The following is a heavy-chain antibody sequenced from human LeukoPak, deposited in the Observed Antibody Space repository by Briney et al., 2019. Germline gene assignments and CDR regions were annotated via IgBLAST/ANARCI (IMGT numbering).Heavy chain of an antibody. V-gene: IGHV3-49*04. CDR2: IRSKAYGGTT. CDR3: TRVSVSRAAAGPPFASAY. J-gene: IGHJ4*02. Sequence: GGSLRLSCTASVFTPGEYAVSWVRHAPGGGGECGGFIRSKAYGGTTQYSAAVKGRFTISRDETKSIAYPQMNSLKTEDTAVYYCTRVSVSRAAAGPPFASAYWGQGTLVTVSS. CDR1: VFTPGEYA. D-gene: IGHD6-13*01.